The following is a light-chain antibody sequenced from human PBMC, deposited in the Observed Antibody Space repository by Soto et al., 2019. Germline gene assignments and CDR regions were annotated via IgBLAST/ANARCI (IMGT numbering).Light chain of an antibody. CDR1: QTVSSIY. V-gene: IGKV3-20*01. Sequence: EIVLTQSPGILSLSPGERATLSCRASQTVSSIYLAWYQQKPGQAPRLLIYGISTRATGIPDRFSGSGSGTDFSLTISRLEPEDFAVYYCQQYGSSPTFGQGTRLEIK. J-gene: IGKJ5*01. CDR3: QQYGSSPT. CDR2: GIS.